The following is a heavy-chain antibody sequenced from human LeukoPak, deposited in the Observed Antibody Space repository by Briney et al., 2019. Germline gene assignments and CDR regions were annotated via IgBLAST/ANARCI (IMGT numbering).Heavy chain of an antibody. CDR2: FYYSGST. CDR1: GGSISSYY. V-gene: IGHV4-59*12. D-gene: IGHD2-21*02. J-gene: IGHJ4*02. CDR3: ARDGQPVVVTASPDYFDY. Sequence: SETLSLTCTVSGGSISSYYWNWIRQPPGKGLEWIGYFYYSGSTNYNSSLKSRVTISVDTSKNQFSLKLSSVTAADTAVYYCARDGQPVVVTASPDYFDYWGQGTLVTVSS.